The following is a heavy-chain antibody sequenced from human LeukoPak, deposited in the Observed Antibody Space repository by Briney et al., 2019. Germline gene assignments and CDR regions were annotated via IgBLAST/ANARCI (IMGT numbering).Heavy chain of an antibody. Sequence: SEALSLTCTVSGDSISSTNFYWGWIRQPPGKGLEWIGYIYYSGNTKYNTKYDPSLKSRVTISLDTSKNQFSLKLNSVTAADTAVYYCARVSIGGNYFDYWGQGILVTVST. CDR2: IYYSGNT. CDR3: ARVSIGGNYFDY. D-gene: IGHD1-26*01. CDR1: GDSISSTNFY. J-gene: IGHJ4*02. V-gene: IGHV4-61*05.